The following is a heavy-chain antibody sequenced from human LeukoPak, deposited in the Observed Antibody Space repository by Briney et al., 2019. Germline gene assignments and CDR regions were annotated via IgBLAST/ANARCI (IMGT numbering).Heavy chain of an antibody. Sequence: ASVKVSCKASGYTFTSYYMHWVRQAPGQGLEWMGIIYPSGGSTSYAQKFQGRVTMTRDTSTSTVYMELSSLRSEDTAVYYCASSKPIKRGYDSRTDAFGIWGQGTMVTVSS. D-gene: IGHD3-3*01. CDR3: ASSKPIKRGYDSRTDAFGI. CDR2: IYPSGGST. J-gene: IGHJ3*02. V-gene: IGHV1-46*01. CDR1: GYTFTSYY.